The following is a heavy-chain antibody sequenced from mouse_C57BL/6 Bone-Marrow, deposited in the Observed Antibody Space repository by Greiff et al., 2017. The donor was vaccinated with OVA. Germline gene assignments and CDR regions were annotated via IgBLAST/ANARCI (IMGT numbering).Heavy chain of an antibody. Sequence: QVQLQQPGAELVMPGASVKLSCKASGYTFTSYWMHWVKQRPGQGLEWIGEIDPSDSYTNYNQKFKGKSTLTVDKSSRTAYMQLSSLTSEDSAVYYCALHVRDYWGQGTTLTVSS. CDR1: GYTFTSYW. V-gene: IGHV1-69*01. J-gene: IGHJ2*01. CDR2: IDPSDSYT. CDR3: ALHVRDY.